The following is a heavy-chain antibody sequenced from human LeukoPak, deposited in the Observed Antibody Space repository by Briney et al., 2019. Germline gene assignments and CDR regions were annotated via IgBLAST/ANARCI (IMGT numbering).Heavy chain of an antibody. Sequence: GGSLRLSCAASGFTFSSYEMNWVRQAPGKGLEWVSYISSSGSTIYYADSVKGRFTISRDNAKHSLYLQMNSLRAEDTAVYYCARDDVLSLGISFDLWGRGTLVTVSS. CDR3: ARDDVLSLGISFDL. J-gene: IGHJ2*01. CDR1: GFTFSSYE. CDR2: ISSSGSTI. D-gene: IGHD3-10*02. V-gene: IGHV3-48*03.